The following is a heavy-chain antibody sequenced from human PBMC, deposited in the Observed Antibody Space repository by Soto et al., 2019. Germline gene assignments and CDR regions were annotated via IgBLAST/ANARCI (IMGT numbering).Heavy chain of an antibody. CDR3: AKGSSAARPYYFDF. Sequence: EVQLLESGGGLVQPGGSLRLSCAAAGFTFSNYAMSWVRQTPGKGLQWVSAITGSGGDTYHAGSVKGRFTISRDNSKNTLYLQMNTLGVEDAAVYYCAKGSSAARPYYFDFWGQGTLVTVSS. CDR1: GFTFSNYA. J-gene: IGHJ4*02. V-gene: IGHV3-23*01. CDR2: ITGSGGDT. D-gene: IGHD3-10*01.